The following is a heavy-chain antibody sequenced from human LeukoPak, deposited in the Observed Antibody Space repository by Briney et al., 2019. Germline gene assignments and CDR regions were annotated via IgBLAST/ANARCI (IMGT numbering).Heavy chain of an antibody. CDR2: LWSDGSNK. D-gene: IGHD6-13*01. CDR3: ARDSIAAAGPNELYYYYGMDV. Sequence: GRSLRLSCAASGFTFKTYVMHWVRQAPGKGLEWVAALWSDGSNKYYADSVRGRFTISRDNSKNTLYLQMNSLSAEDTAVYYCARDSIAAAGPNELYYYYGMDVWGQGTTVTVSS. J-gene: IGHJ6*02. CDR1: GFTFKTYV. V-gene: IGHV3-33*01.